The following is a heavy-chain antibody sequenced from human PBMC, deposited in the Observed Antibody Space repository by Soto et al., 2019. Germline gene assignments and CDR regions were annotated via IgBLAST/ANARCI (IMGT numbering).Heavy chain of an antibody. CDR3: AKDSPARGYSSSWYYFDY. D-gene: IGHD6-13*01. Sequence: PGGSLRLSCAASGFTFSSYGMHWVRQAPGKGLEWVAVISYDGSNKYYADSVKGRFTISRDNSKNTLYLQMNSLRAEDTAVYYWAKDSPARGYSSSWYYFDYGGQGTRVTVS. V-gene: IGHV3-30*18. CDR1: GFTFSSYG. CDR2: ISYDGSNK. J-gene: IGHJ4*02.